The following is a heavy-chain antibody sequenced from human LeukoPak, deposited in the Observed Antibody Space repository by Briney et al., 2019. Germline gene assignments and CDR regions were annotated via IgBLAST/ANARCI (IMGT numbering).Heavy chain of an antibody. CDR3: AKASGSGWYWYFDL. D-gene: IGHD6-19*01. CDR1: GFTFSSNA. CDR2: ISSGSGGST. J-gene: IGHJ2*01. V-gene: IGHV3-23*01. Sequence: PGGSLRLSCAASGFTFSSNAMSWVRQAPGKGLEWVSAISSGSGGSTNCADSVKGRFTISRDNSKNTLYLQMNSLRAEDTAVYYCAKASGSGWYWYFDLWGRGTLVTVSS.